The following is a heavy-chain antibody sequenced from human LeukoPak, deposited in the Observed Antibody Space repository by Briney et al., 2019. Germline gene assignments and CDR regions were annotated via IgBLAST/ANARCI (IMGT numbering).Heavy chain of an antibody. D-gene: IGHD4-17*01. CDR2: ISGSGGST. J-gene: IGHJ4*02. Sequence: GGSLRLSCAASGFTFSSYAMSWVRQAPGKGLEWVSAISGSGGSTYYADSVKGRFTIPRDNSKNTLYLQMNSLRAEDTAVYYCANLVSYGDDDYWGQGTLVTVSS. CDR3: ANLVSYGDDDY. V-gene: IGHV3-23*01. CDR1: GFTFSSYA.